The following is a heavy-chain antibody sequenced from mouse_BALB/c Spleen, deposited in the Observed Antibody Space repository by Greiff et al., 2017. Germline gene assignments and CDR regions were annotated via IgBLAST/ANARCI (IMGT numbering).Heavy chain of an antibody. CDR3: AKNAGTWTWYFDV. CDR2: IWRGGST. CDR1: GFSLTSYG. Sequence: QVQLQQSGPSLVQPSQSLSITCTVSGFSLTSYGVHWVRQSPGKGLEWLGVIWRGGSTDYNAAFMSRLSITKDNSKSQVFFKMNSLQADDTAIYYCAKNAGTWTWYFDVWGAGTTVTVSS. J-gene: IGHJ1*01. D-gene: IGHD2-14*01. V-gene: IGHV2-5-1*01.